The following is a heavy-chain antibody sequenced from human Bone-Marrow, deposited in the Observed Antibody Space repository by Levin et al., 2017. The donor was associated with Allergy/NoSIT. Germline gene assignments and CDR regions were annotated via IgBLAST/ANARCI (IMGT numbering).Heavy chain of an antibody. V-gene: IGHV3-21*01. J-gene: IGHJ2*01. CDR3: ARDEPHFDL. Sequence: GESLKISCAASGFTFSSYSMNWVRQAPEKGLEWVSLISSSSSYIYYADSVKGRFTISRDNAKNSLFLEVNSLRAEDTAVYYGARDEPHFDLWGRGTLVTVSS. CDR2: ISSSSSYI. CDR1: GFTFSSYS.